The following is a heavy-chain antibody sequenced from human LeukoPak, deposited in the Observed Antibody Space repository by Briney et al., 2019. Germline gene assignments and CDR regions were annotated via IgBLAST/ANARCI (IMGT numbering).Heavy chain of an antibody. CDR3: ARRGYYDSSGYSGHAFDI. CDR2: IYPGDSDT. J-gene: IGHJ3*02. CDR1: GYSFISYW. D-gene: IGHD3-22*01. V-gene: IGHV5-51*01. Sequence: GESLKISCKGSGYSFISYWIGWVRQMPGKGLEWMGIIYPGDSDTRYSPSFQGQVTISADKFISTAYLQWSSLKASDTAMYYCARRGYYDSSGYSGHAFDIWGQGTMVTVSS.